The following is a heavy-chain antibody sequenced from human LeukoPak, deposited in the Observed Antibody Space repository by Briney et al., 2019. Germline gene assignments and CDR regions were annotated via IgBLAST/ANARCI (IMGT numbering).Heavy chain of an antibody. D-gene: IGHD6-13*01. Sequence: SETLSLTCSVSDGSITSSSYYWGWIRQPPGKGLEWIGTIYYSGSTHYNVSLKSRVTISVDTSKSQFSLKLSSVTAADTAVYYCARGVEQQFDYWGQGALVTVSS. V-gene: IGHV4-39*07. J-gene: IGHJ4*02. CDR3: ARGVEQQFDY. CDR2: IYYSGST. CDR1: DGSITSSSYY.